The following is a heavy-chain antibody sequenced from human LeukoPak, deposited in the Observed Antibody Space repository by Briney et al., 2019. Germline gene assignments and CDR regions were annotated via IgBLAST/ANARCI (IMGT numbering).Heavy chain of an antibody. CDR1: GYSFTCHW. CDR2: IDPSDSYT. Sequence: GESLKISCKGSGYSFTCHWISWVRQMPGKGLEWMGRIDPSDSYTNYSPSFQGHVTISADKSISTAYLQWSSLKASDTAMYYCARHVDYDSSGYYYQGGFDPWGQGTLVTVSS. D-gene: IGHD3-22*01. J-gene: IGHJ5*02. V-gene: IGHV5-10-1*01. CDR3: ARHVDYDSSGYYYQGGFDP.